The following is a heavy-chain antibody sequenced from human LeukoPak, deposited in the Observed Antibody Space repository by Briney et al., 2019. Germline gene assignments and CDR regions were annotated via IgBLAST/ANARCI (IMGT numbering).Heavy chain of an antibody. CDR1: GVSVRTSGMC. J-gene: IGHJ4*02. V-gene: IGHV2-70*01. Sequence: SGPPLVQPPRPLTLTCTFSGVSVRTSGMCVSWIRQPPEKALEWHAPIDWDEDKYYSTSLKTRLTISEDSSKNQVVLTMTNMDPVDTARYYCAQIHPGNDWGQGTLVTASS. CDR3: AQIHPGND. CDR2: IDWDEDK.